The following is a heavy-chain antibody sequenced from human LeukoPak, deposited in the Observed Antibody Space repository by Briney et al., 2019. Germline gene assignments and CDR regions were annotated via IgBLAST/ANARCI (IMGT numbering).Heavy chain of an antibody. Sequence: GASVKVSCKASGFTFTSSAMQWVRQARGQRLEWIGWIVVGSGNTNYAQKFQERVTITRDMSTSTAYMELSSLRSEDTAGYYCAARPGSGSYTHYYGMDVWGQGTTVTVSS. J-gene: IGHJ6*02. CDR1: GFTFTSSA. CDR2: IVVGSGNT. V-gene: IGHV1-58*02. D-gene: IGHD3-10*01. CDR3: AARPGSGSYTHYYGMDV.